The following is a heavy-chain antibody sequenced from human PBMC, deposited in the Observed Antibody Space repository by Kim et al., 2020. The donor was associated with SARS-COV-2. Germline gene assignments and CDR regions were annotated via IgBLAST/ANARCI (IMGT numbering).Heavy chain of an antibody. D-gene: IGHD6-19*01. J-gene: IGHJ4*02. V-gene: IGHV3-53*01. CDR3: ARGYSSGWGGVFDY. Sequence: PVKGRFTISGDNSKNTRYLQMNSLRAEDTAVYYCARGYSSGWGGVFDYWGQGTLVTVSS.